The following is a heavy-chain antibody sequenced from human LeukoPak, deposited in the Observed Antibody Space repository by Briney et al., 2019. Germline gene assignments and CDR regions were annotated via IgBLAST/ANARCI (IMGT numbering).Heavy chain of an antibody. D-gene: IGHD3-16*01. CDR2: INHSGST. CDR1: GGSFSGYY. Sequence: SETLSLTCAVYGGSFSGYYWSWIRQPPGKGLEWIGEINHSGSTNYNPSLKSRVTISVDTSKNQFSLKLSSVTAADTAVYYCARLGARVRTYDYWGQGTLVTVSS. V-gene: IGHV4-34*01. J-gene: IGHJ4*02. CDR3: ARLGARVRTYDY.